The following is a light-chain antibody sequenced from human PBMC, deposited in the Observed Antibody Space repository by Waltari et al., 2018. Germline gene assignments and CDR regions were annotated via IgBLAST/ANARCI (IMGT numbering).Light chain of an antibody. V-gene: IGKV3-20*01. J-gene: IGKJ1*01. CDR2: GAY. CDR3: QHHVRLPAT. Sequence: VLTQSPGTLSLSPGERATLSCRASQSVNTYLAWYQQKPGQAPRLLIYGAYTRAAGIPDRFSGSGFGTDFSLTISRLEAEDFAVYYCQHHVRLPATFGQGTKVEIK. CDR1: QSVNTY.